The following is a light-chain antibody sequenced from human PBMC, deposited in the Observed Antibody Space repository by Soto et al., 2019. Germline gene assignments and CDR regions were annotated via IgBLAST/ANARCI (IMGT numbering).Light chain of an antibody. Sequence: QSALTQPRSVSWSPGQSVTISCTGTSSDVGGYDYVSWFQQHPGKAPKLMIYDVTERPSGVPDRFSGSKSGNTASLTISGLQAEDEADYYCCSYAGSYISLFVFGTGTKVTVL. J-gene: IGLJ1*01. CDR2: DVT. CDR3: CSYAGSYISLFV. CDR1: SSDVGGYDY. V-gene: IGLV2-11*01.